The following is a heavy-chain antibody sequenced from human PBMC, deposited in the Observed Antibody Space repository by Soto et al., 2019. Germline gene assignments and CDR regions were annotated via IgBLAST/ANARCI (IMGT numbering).Heavy chain of an antibody. CDR2: INHSGST. Sequence: QVQLQQWGAGLLKPSETLSLTCAVYGGSFSGYYWSWIRQPPGKGLEWIGEINHSGSTNYNPSLKSRVTVSVDTSKNQFSLKLSSVTAADTAVYYCARGIIWFGELRKGYFYYWGQGTLVTVSS. CDR1: GGSFSGYY. J-gene: IGHJ4*02. D-gene: IGHD3-10*01. V-gene: IGHV4-34*01. CDR3: ARGIIWFGELRKGYFYY.